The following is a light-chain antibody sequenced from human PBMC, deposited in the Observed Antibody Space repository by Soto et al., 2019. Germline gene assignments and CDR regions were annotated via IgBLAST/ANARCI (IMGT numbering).Light chain of an antibody. CDR2: SIN. V-gene: IGLV1-44*01. CDR3: SAWDDGLNAVV. Sequence: QLVLTQAPSASGTPGQRVTISCSGSSSNIGSNTVHWYQHLPGMAPKLLIYSINQRPSGVPDRFSGSRSGTSASLAISGLQSGDEADYFCSAWDDGLNAVVFGGGTKLTVL. J-gene: IGLJ2*01. CDR1: SSNIGSNT.